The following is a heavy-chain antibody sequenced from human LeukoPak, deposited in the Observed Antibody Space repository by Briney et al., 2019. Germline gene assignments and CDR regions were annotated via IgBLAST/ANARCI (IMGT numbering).Heavy chain of an antibody. D-gene: IGHD5-12*01. J-gene: IGHJ4*02. CDR3: ARDPSMVATEYYFDY. Sequence: ASVKVSCKASGYTFTGYYMHWVRQAPGQGLEGMGWINSNSGGTNDAQKFQGRLTMTRHTSISTAYMELSRLRSDDTAVYYCARDPSMVATEYYFDYWGQGTLVTVSS. CDR2: INSNSGGT. CDR1: GYTFTGYY. V-gene: IGHV1-2*02.